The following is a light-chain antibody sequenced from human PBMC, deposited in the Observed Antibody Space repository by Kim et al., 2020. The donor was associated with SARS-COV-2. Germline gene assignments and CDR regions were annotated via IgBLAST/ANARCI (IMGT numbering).Light chain of an antibody. CDR2: SNK. Sequence: GQRVTISCSGSSSNIGSNIVNWYQQLPGTAPKLLIYSNKQRPSGVPDRFSGSKSGTSASLAISGLQSEDEADYYCAAWDDSLNAPVFGGGTQLTVL. V-gene: IGLV1-44*01. CDR3: AAWDDSLNAPV. J-gene: IGLJ3*02. CDR1: SSNIGSNI.